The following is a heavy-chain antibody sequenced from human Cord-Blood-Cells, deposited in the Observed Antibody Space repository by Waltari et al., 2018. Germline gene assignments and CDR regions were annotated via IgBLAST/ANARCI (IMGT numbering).Heavy chain of an antibody. J-gene: IGHJ4*02. CDR3: ARVWSEYSSSFDY. D-gene: IGHD6-6*01. CDR2: INPNSGGT. V-gene: IGHV1-2*02. Sequence: QVQLVQSGAGVKKPGASVKVYCKASGYPFTGYYMHWVRQAPGQGLEWMGWINPNSGGTNYAQKFQGRVTMTRDTSISTAYMELSRLRSDDTAVYYCARVWSEYSSSFDYWGQGTLVTVSS. CDR1: GYPFTGYY.